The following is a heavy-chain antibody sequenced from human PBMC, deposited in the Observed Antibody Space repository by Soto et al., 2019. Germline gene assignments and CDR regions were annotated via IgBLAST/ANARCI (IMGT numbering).Heavy chain of an antibody. V-gene: IGHV3-74*01. Sequence: EVQLVESGGGLVQPGGSLRLSCAASGFTFSSYWMHWVRQAPGKGLVWVSRINSDGSSTSYADSVKGRFTISRDNAKNARYLQVNSLRGEDTALYYCAYGGQRVCVFWGQGTLVTVSS. CDR3: AYGGQRVCVF. D-gene: IGHD4-17*01. CDR2: INSDGSST. CDR1: GFTFSSYW. J-gene: IGHJ4*02.